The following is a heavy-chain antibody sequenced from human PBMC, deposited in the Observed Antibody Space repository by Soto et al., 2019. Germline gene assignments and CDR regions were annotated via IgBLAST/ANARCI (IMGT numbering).Heavy chain of an antibody. CDR2: IDIDGSGT. D-gene: IGHD6-6*01. CDR3: TRDRPGPQHYFDD. V-gene: IGHV3-74*01. J-gene: IGHJ4*02. CDR1: GFTFSSYV. Sequence: GGSLRLSCEASGFTFSSYVMSWVRQAPGKGLEWVSRIDIDGSGTSYADSVKGRFTISRDNAKNTLYLQMNSLRADDTAVYYGTRDRPGPQHYFDDWGQGNMVTVSS.